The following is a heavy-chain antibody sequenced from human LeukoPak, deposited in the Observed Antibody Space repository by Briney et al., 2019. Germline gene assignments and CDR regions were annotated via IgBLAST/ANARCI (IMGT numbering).Heavy chain of an antibody. J-gene: IGHJ1*01. D-gene: IGHD3-16*02. Sequence: GGSLRLSCAASGFTFSTYAIPWVRQAPGTGLEWVAVIWFDGSEQYYAASVKGRFIISRDNSKSTSNLQLNSLRAEDTAVYYCAREGDSRWGELSPWGQGTLVTVSS. V-gene: IGHV3-33*01. CDR2: IWFDGSEQ. CDR1: GFTFSTYA. CDR3: AREGDSRWGELSP.